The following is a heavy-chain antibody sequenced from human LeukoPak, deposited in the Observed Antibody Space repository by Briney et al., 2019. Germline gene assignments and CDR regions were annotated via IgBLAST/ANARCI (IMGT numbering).Heavy chain of an antibody. J-gene: IGHJ4*02. CDR3: ARDFED. CDR2: INHSGST. CDR1: GGSFSGYY. V-gene: IGHV4-34*01. Sequence: PSETLSLTCAVYGGSFSGYYWSWIRQPPGKGLEWIGEINHSGSTNYNPSLKSRVTISVDTSKNQFSLKLSSVTAADTAVYYCARDFEDWGQGTLVTVSS.